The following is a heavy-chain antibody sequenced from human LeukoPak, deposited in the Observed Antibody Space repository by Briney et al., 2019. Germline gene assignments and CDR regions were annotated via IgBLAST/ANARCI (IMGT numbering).Heavy chain of an antibody. J-gene: IGHJ4*01. V-gene: IGHV4-59*01. D-gene: IGHD1-26*01. CDR2: IYYSGST. Sequence: SETLSLTCNVSGGSISSYYWSWIRQPPGKGLEWIGYIYYSGSTNYNPSLKSRVTISVDTSKNQFSLKLSSVTAADTAVYYCARFRGGSYNDYWGQEPWSPSPQ. CDR1: GGSISSYY. CDR3: ARFRGGSYNDY.